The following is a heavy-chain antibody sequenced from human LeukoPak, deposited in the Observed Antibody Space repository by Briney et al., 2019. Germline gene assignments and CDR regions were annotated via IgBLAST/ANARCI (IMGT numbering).Heavy chain of an antibody. Sequence: ASVKVSCKASGYTFTSYYMHWVRQAPGQGLEWMGIINPSGGSTNYALNFQGRVTMTRDTSTSTVYMELSSLRSEDTAVYYCARVDYDSSGYGPSGYWGQGTLVTVSS. J-gene: IGHJ4*02. D-gene: IGHD3-22*01. CDR1: GYTFTSYY. V-gene: IGHV1-46*01. CDR2: INPSGGST. CDR3: ARVDYDSSGYGPSGY.